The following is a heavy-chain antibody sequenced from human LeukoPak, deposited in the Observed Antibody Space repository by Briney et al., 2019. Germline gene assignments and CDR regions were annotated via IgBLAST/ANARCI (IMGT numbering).Heavy chain of an antibody. V-gene: IGHV1-69*04. J-gene: IGHJ4*02. D-gene: IGHD6-13*01. CDR1: GGTFSSYA. Sequence: SVKVSCKASGGTFSSYAISWVRQAPGQGLEWMGRIIPSLGTANYTQKFQGRVTITADKSTSTAYMELSSLRSEDTAVYYCARAGSSSWVDYWGQGTLVTVSS. CDR2: IIPSLGTA. CDR3: ARAGSSSWVDY.